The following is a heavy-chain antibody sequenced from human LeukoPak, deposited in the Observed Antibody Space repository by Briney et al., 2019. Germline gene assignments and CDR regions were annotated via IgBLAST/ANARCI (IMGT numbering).Heavy chain of an antibody. V-gene: IGHV5-51*01. CDR2: IHPGDSDT. CDR3: ARLPITMVRGVIIPGEGDY. CDR1: GYSFTSYW. D-gene: IGHD3-10*01. Sequence: GESLKISCKGSGYSFTSYWIGWVRQMPGKGLEWMGIIHPGDSDTRYSPSFQGQVTISADKSISTAYLQWSSLKASDIAMYYCARLPITMVRGVIIPGEGDYWGQGTLVTVSS. J-gene: IGHJ4*02.